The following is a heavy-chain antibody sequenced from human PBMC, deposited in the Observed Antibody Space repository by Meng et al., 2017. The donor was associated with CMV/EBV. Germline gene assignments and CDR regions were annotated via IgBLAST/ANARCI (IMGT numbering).Heavy chain of an antibody. V-gene: IGHV4-61*01. CDR1: GGSVSSGSYY. J-gene: IGHJ6*02. CDR2: IYYIGST. Sequence: GSLRLSCTVSGGSVSSGSYYWSWIRQPPGKGLEWIGYIYYIGSTNYNPSLKSRVTISVDTSKNQFSLKLSSVTAADTAVYYCARDSQTPGIAAVGPVDYYYGMDVWGQGTTVTVSS. D-gene: IGHD6-13*01. CDR3: ARDSQTPGIAAVGPVDYYYGMDV.